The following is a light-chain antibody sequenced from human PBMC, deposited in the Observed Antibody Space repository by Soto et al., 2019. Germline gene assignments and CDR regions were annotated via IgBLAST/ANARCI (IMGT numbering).Light chain of an antibody. CDR1: QTISSW. V-gene: IGKV1-5*03. CDR2: KAS. J-gene: IGKJ1*01. Sequence: TMTNYTLPASVGDRGTITCRASQTISSWLAWYQQKPGKAPKLLIYKASTLKSGVPSRFSGSGSGTEFTLTISSLQPDDFATYYCQHYNSYSEAFGQGTKVDIK. CDR3: QHYNSYSEA.